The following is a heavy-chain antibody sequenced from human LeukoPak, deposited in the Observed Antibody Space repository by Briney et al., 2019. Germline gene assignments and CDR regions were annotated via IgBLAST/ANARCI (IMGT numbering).Heavy chain of an antibody. CDR2: IYYSGST. CDR1: GGSISSYY. Sequence: TPSETLSLTCTVSGGSISSYYWSWIRQPPGKGLEWIGYIYYSGSTNYNPSLKSRVTISVDTSKNQFSLKLSSVTAADTAVYYCARGPADEFDYWGQGTLVTVSS. V-gene: IGHV4-59*01. CDR3: ARGPADEFDY. J-gene: IGHJ4*02.